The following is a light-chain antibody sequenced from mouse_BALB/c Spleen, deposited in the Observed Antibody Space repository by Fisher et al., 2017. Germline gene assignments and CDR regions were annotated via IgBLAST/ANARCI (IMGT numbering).Light chain of an antibody. CDR3: QQRSSYPPIT. CDR1: SSVSY. Sequence: IVITQTPAIMSASPGEKVTMTCSASSSVSYMHWFQQKPGTSPKLWIYSTSNLASGVPARFSGSGSGTSYSLTISRMEAEDAATYYCQQRSSYPPITFGSGTKLEIK. V-gene: IGKV4-57*01. CDR2: STS. J-gene: IGKJ4*01.